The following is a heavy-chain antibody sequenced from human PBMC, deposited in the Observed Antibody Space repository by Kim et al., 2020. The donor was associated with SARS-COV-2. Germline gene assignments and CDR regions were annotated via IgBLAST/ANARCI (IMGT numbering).Heavy chain of an antibody. CDR3: ARTYPGNFYYYFYGMDV. CDR2: IYYSGST. J-gene: IGHJ6*02. V-gene: IGHV4-31*03. CDR1: GGSISSGGYY. Sequence: SETLSLTCTVSGGSISSGGYYWSWIRQHPGKGLEWIGYIYYSGSTYYNPSLKSRVTISVDTSKNQFSLKLSSVTAADTAVYYCARTYPGNFYYYFYGMDVGGQGTTGTVSS.